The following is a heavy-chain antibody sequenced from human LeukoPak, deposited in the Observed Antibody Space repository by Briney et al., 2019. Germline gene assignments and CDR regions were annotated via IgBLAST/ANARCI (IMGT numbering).Heavy chain of an antibody. CDR1: GFSFSNYW. J-gene: IGHJ6*03. V-gene: IGHV3-74*01. CDR3: ARGRTGTSHYYYYMDV. CDR2: INSDGGN. D-gene: IGHD1-7*01. Sequence: PGGSLRLSCAASGFSFSNYWMHWVRQAPGKGLVWVSRINSDGGNNADSVKGRFTISRDNAKNTLYLQMSSLRAEETAVYYCARGRTGTSHYYYYMDVWGKGTTVTVSS.